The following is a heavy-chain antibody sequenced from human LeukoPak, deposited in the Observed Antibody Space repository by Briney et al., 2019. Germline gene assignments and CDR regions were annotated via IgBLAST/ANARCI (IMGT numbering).Heavy chain of an antibody. D-gene: IGHD3-16*01. CDR3: AKGPGGSVRAHFDY. V-gene: IGHV3-23*01. Sequence: GGSLRLSCVASGFSFNNFAMTWVRQAPGKGLEWVSAISGSGGSTYYADSVKGRFTISRDNSKNTLYLQMSSLRAEDTAVYYCAKGPGGSVRAHFDYWGQGTLVTVSS. CDR1: GFSFNNFA. CDR2: ISGSGGST. J-gene: IGHJ4*02.